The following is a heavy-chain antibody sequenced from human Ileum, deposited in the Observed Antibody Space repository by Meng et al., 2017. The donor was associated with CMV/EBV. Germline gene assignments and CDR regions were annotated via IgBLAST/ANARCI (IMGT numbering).Heavy chain of an antibody. Sequence: SGFTFSSYAMSWVRQAPGRGPEWVSAISGSGGSTYYADSLKGRFTISRDNSKNTLSLQMNSLRVEDTAIYYCAKGRIDTSGWSAFDYWGQGTLVTVSS. CDR2: ISGSGGST. J-gene: IGHJ4*02. D-gene: IGHD6-19*01. CDR3: AKGRIDTSGWSAFDY. V-gene: IGHV3-23*01. CDR1: GFTFSSYA.